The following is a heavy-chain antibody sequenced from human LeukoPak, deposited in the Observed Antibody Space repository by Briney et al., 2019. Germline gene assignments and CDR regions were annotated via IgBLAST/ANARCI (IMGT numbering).Heavy chain of an antibody. J-gene: IGHJ4*02. CDR2: IWYDGSNK. V-gene: IGHV3-33*01. CDR1: GFTFRTYG. D-gene: IGHD7-27*01. Sequence: GGSLRLSCAAPGFTFRTYGMHWARKAPGKGLEWVAVIWYDGSNKYYADSVKGRFTISRDNSKNTLYLQMNSLRAEDTAVYYCARDLTGASFYWGQGTLVTVSS. CDR3: ARDLTGASFY.